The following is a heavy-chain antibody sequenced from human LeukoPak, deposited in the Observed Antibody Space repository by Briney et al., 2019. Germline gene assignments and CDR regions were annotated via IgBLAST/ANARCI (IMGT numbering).Heavy chain of an antibody. D-gene: IGHD1-26*01. CDR2: ISTNGGIT. Sequence: GGSLRLSCVASGLTVSRHYMTWVRQAPGKGPEYVSAISTNGGITYYADSVKGRFIISRDNSKNALYLQMGSLRVEDMAVYYCARGTSGTYSPSDYWGQGTLVTVSS. CDR3: ARGTSGTYSPSDY. V-gene: IGHV3-64*02. J-gene: IGHJ4*02. CDR1: GLTVSRHY.